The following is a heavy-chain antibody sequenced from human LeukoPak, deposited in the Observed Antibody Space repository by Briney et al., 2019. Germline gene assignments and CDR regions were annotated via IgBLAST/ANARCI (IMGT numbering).Heavy chain of an antibody. CDR2: INDSGGGT. J-gene: IGHJ4*02. CDR3: AKSDCTSTSCYTIDY. D-gene: IGHD2-2*02. Sequence: GGSLRLSCTASGFTFSNFAMTWVRQAPGKGLEWVSVINDSGGGTSYADFGEGRFTIYRDNSKNTLYLQMNSLRAEDTAVYYCAKSDCTSTSCYTIDYWGQGTLVTVSS. CDR1: GFTFSNFA. V-gene: IGHV3-23*01.